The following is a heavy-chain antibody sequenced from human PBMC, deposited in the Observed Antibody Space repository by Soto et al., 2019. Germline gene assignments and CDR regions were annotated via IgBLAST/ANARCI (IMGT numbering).Heavy chain of an antibody. CDR1: GFTFTNAW. V-gene: IGHV3-15*01. D-gene: IGHD2-15*01. CDR3: TTGCIGGTCNSVDY. J-gene: IGHJ4*02. Sequence: EVQLVESGGGLVKPGGSLRLSCAASGFTFTNAWMSWVRQAPGKGLEWVGRIKSKTDGGTTDYAAPVKGRFTISRDDSQNTLYLQINSLKTEDTALYYCTTGCIGGTCNSVDYWGQGTLVTVSS. CDR2: IKSKTDGGTT.